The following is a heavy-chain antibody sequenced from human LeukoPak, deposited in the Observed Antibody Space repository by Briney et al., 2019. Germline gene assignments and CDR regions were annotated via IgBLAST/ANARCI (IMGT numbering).Heavy chain of an antibody. Sequence: SETLSLTCTVSGASISNYYWSWIRQSPGKGLEWIGYMLYSGSTNQNPSLRSRVTISVDTSKNQFSLRLSSVTAADTAVYYCARGPRVPIWSGYSLDYWGQGTLVTVSS. V-gene: IGHV4-59*08. CDR2: MLYSGST. J-gene: IGHJ4*02. CDR3: ARGPRVPIWSGYSLDY. D-gene: IGHD3-3*01. CDR1: GASISNYY.